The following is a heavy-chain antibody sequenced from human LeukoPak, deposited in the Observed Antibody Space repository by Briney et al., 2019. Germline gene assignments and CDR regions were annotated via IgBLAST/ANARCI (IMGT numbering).Heavy chain of an antibody. CDR2: INHSGST. CDR1: GGSFSGYY. Sequence: SETLSLTCAVYGGSFSGYYWSWIRQPPGKGLEWIGEINHSGSTNYNPSLKSRVTISVDTSKNQFSLKLSSVTAADTAVYYCAREGGGYGGNSNAFDIWGQGTMATVSS. V-gene: IGHV4-34*01. D-gene: IGHD4-17*01. J-gene: IGHJ3*02. CDR3: AREGGGYGGNSNAFDI.